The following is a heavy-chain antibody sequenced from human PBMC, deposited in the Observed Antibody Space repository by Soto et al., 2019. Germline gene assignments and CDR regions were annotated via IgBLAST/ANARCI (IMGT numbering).Heavy chain of an antibody. D-gene: IGHD3-22*01. Sequence: SEALSVTRAVYGGGVSGYYGSWIPQPPGKGLELIGEINHSGSTNYNPSLKSRVTISVDTSKNQFYLKLSSVTAEDTAVYYCARRRVTMIVVVISSFDYWGQGTLVTVS. CDR1: GGGVSGYY. CDR3: ARRRVTMIVVVISSFDY. V-gene: IGHV4-34*01. J-gene: IGHJ4*02. CDR2: INHSGST.